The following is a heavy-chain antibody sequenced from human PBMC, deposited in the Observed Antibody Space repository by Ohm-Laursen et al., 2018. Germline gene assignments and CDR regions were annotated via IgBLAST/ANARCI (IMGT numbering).Heavy chain of an antibody. Sequence: LSLTCAASGFTFSSSWMNWVRQAPGKGLEWVANIKPDGSEKYYVDSVRGRFTVSRDNAKNSLYLQMNSLRDEDTAVYFCSESLNSWGRGSLVTVSS. D-gene: IGHD3-16*01. J-gene: IGHJ4*02. CDR1: GFTFSSSW. CDR3: SESLNS. CDR2: IKPDGSEK. V-gene: IGHV3-7*01.